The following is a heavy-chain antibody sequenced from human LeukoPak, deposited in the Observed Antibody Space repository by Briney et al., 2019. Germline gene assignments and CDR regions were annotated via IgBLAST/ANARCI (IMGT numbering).Heavy chain of an antibody. V-gene: IGHV4-39*01. CDR2: IYYSGST. CDR3: ARHGDVDTAMVPLYYFDY. Sequence: SETLSLTCTVSGGSISSSSYYWGWIRQPPGKGLEWIGSIYYSGSTYYNPSLKSRVTISVDTSKNQFSLKLGSVTAADTAVYYCARHGDVDTAMVPLYYFDYWGQGTLVTVSS. CDR1: GGSISSSSYY. J-gene: IGHJ4*02. D-gene: IGHD5-18*01.